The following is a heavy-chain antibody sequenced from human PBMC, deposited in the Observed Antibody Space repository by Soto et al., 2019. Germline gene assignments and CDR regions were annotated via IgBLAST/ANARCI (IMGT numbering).Heavy chain of an antibody. CDR3: AGTTRTMNY. CDR1: GFTFSSYA. V-gene: IGHV3-30-3*01. D-gene: IGHD1-1*01. J-gene: IGHJ4*02. CDR2: ISDDGSNK. Sequence: QVQLVESGGGVVQPGRSLRLSCAASGFTFSSYAMHWVRRAPGKGLEWMTIISDDGSNKYYADSVKGRFTISRDNSKNTLYLQMNSLRTEDTAMYYCAGTTRTMNYWGQGTLVTVSS.